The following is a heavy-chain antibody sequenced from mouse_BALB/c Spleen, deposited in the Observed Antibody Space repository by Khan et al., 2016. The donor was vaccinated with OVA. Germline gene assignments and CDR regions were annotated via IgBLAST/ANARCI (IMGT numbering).Heavy chain of an antibody. CDR2: IYPGDGRT. V-gene: IGHV1S56*01. J-gene: IGHJ1*01. CDR1: GYTFISYY. CDR3: AISYYGSFWYFDV. D-gene: IGHD1-1*01. Sequence: QVQLQQSGPELVKPGASVKMSCKASGYTFISYYIHWVKQRPGQGLEWIGWIYPGDGRTKSNEKFKGKTTLTADKSSSTAYLLISSLTSEYSAIYFCAISYYGSFWYFDVWGAGTTVTVSS.